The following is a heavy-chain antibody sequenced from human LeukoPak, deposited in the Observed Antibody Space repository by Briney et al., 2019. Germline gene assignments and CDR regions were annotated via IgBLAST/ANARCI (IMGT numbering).Heavy chain of an antibody. CDR1: GGSISSSSYY. V-gene: IGHV4-39*01. D-gene: IGHD3-22*01. CDR2: IYYSGST. Sequence: SETLSLTCSLSGGSISSSSYYWGWNRQPPGQGLEWIGSIYYSGSTYYNPSLKSRVTISVDTSKNQFSLKLSSVTAADTAVYYCARHQYYYDSSGYYPDYWGRGTLVTVSS. J-gene: IGHJ4*02. CDR3: ARHQYYYDSSGYYPDY.